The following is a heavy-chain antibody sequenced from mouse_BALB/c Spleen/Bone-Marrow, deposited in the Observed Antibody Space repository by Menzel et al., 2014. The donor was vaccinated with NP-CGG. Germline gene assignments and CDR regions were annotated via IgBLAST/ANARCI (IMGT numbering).Heavy chain of an antibody. Sequence: SGAELVRPGASVKISCKAFGYTFTKHHINWVKQRPGQGLDWIGYINPYNDYTSYNQKFKGKATLTVDKSSSTAYMDLSSLTSGDSAVYYCAREDYGAWFAYWGQGTLVTVSA. CDR2: INPYNDYT. D-gene: IGHD1-2*01. J-gene: IGHJ3*01. V-gene: IGHV1S45*01. CDR1: GYTFTKHH. CDR3: AREDYGAWFAY.